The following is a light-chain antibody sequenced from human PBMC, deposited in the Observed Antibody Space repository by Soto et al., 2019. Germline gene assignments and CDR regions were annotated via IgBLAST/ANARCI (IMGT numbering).Light chain of an antibody. V-gene: IGKV3-15*01. CDR1: QRISSN. J-gene: IGKJ4*01. CDR2: GSS. Sequence: EIVMTQSPAALSVSPGERATLSCMASQRISSNLAWYQQKPCQAPRLLIHGSSTRATAIAARFSGSGSGTEFTRTISSLQSEDFAVYDCQQYNNWPLTFGGGTRVESK. CDR3: QQYNNWPLT.